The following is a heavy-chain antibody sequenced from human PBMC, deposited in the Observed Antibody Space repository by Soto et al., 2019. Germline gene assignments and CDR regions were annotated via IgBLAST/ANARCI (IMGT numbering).Heavy chain of an antibody. J-gene: IGHJ4*02. D-gene: IGHD1-26*01. V-gene: IGHV3-30-3*01. CDR1: GFTFSSYA. CDR3: AREGPPGSYSFDY. CDR2: ISYDGSNK. Sequence: QVQLVESGGGVVQPGRSLRLSCAASGFTFSSYAMHWVRQAPGKGLEWVAVISYDGSNKYYADSVKGRFTISRDNSKNTLYLQMNSLRAEDTAVYYCAREGPPGSYSFDYWGQGTLVTVSS.